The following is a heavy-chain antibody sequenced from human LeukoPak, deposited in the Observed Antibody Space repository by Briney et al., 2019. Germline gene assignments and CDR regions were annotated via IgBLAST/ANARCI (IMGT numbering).Heavy chain of an antibody. CDR2: IRNKANSYTT. CDR3: GRARYSGSYSDY. D-gene: IGHD1-26*01. J-gene: IGHJ4*02. CDR1: AVIFSDHY. V-gene: IGHV3-72*01. Sequence: GGSLRLSCAVSAVIFSDHYRSWVRQAPGKGLEWVGRIRNKANSYTTEYAGSVEGRFTISRDDSKTSLFLQMNSLKADDTAVYFCGRARYSGSYSDYWGQGTLVTVSS.